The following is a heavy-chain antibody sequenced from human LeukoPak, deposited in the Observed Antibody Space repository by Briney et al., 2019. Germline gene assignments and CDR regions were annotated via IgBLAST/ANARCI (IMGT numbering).Heavy chain of an antibody. J-gene: IGHJ4*02. CDR2: IIPIFGTA. V-gene: IGHV1-69*05. D-gene: IGHD3-10*01. Sequence: SVKVSCKASGGTFSSYAISWVRQAPGQGLEWMGGIIPIFGTANYAQKFQGRVTITTDESPSTAYMELSSLRSEDTAVYYCARNTYYYGSGSYYPIDYWGQGTLVTVSS. CDR1: GGTFSSYA. CDR3: ARNTYYYGSGSYYPIDY.